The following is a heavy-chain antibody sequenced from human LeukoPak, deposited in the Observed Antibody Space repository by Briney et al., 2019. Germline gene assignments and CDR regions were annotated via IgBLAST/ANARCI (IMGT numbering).Heavy chain of an antibody. CDR3: ARGSLTYYDSSGYYYRAFDI. D-gene: IGHD3-22*01. CDR1: GGSITTHY. Sequence: SETLSLTCTVSGGSITTHYWTWVRQPPGKGLEWIGYIYYSGSTKYNPSLKCRVTISVDTSKNQFSLNLTSVTAADTAVYYCARGSLTYYDSSGYYYRAFDIWGQGTMVTVSS. J-gene: IGHJ3*02. V-gene: IGHV4-59*11. CDR2: IYYSGST.